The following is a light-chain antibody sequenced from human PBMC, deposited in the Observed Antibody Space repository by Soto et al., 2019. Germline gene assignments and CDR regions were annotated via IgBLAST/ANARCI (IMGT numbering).Light chain of an antibody. V-gene: IGKV3-11*01. CDR1: PSVPNY. CDR3: QQRNIWPPVT. J-gene: IGKJ5*01. Sequence: EIVLTQSPATLSLSPGERATLSCRASPSVPNYLAWYQQKPGQAPRLLIYGAFNRATGIPARFSGSGSGADFTLTSSSLEPEDFAVYYYQQRNIWPPVTFGQGTRLEIK. CDR2: GAF.